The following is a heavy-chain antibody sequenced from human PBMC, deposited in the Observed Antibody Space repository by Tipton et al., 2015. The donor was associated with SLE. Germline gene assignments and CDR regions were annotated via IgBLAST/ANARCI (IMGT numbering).Heavy chain of an antibody. CDR2: IKHDGSEE. J-gene: IGHJ3*02. CDR1: GFIFSSYW. D-gene: IGHD1-1*01. CDR3: ARGGPSTGNAFDI. Sequence: SLRLSCAASGFIFSSYWMSWVRQAPGKGLEWVANIKHDGSEEYYMDSVKGRFTISRDNPKNSLYLQMNSLRAEDMAVYYCARGGPSTGNAFDIWGQGTIVTVSS. V-gene: IGHV3-7*01.